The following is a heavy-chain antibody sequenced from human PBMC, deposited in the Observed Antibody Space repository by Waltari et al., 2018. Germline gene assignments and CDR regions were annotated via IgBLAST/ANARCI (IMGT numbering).Heavy chain of an antibody. D-gene: IGHD6-13*01. Sequence: QVQLVQSGAEVKKPGASVKVSCKASGYTFTSYGISWVRQAPGQGLEWMGWISAYNGNTNYAQKLQGRVTMTTDTATSTADMELRSLRSDDTAVYYCAIEREGSSWYKRGYFDYWGQGTLVTVSS. J-gene: IGHJ4*02. CDR2: ISAYNGNT. V-gene: IGHV1-18*01. CDR3: AIEREGSSWYKRGYFDY. CDR1: GYTFTSYG.